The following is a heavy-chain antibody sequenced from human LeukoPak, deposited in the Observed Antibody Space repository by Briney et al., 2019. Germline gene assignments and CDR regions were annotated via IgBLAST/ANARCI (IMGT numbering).Heavy chain of an antibody. CDR3: ATGASKVTTDFANY. J-gene: IGHJ4*02. D-gene: IGHD4-17*01. CDR1: GYLFTIYW. V-gene: IGHV5-10-1*01. CDR2: IDRSDSYT. Sequence: GESLKISCKGSGYLFTIYWISGVRHMPGKGLEWMGRIDRSDSYTKYSPSFEGHVTISVDKSISTAFLQWNSLKASDSAMYYCATGASKVTTDFANYWGQGTQVAVSS.